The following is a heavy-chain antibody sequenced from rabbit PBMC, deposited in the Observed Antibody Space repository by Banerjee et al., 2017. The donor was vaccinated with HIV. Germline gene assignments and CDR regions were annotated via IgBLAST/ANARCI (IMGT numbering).Heavy chain of an antibody. CDR2: INTSSGNT. J-gene: IGHJ4*01. CDR3: ARNDYGDYAYYFNL. V-gene: IGHV1S45*01. Sequence: QEQLEESGGDLVKPEGSLTLTCTASGFSFSNKYVMCWVRQAPGKGLEWIACINTSSGNTVYASWAKGRFTISSDNAQNTVDLQMNSLTAADTATYFCARNDYGDYAYYFNLWGPGTLVTVS. D-gene: IGHD2-1*01. CDR1: GFSFSNKYV.